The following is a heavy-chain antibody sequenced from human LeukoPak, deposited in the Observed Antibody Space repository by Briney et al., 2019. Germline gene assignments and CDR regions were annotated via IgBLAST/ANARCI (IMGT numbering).Heavy chain of an antibody. CDR1: GFTFSDCY. Sequence: GVSLRLSCAASGFTFSDCYMSWIRQAPGKGLEWVSYISSSGSTIYYADSVKGRFTISRDNAKNSLYLQMNSLRAEDTAVYYCARDLEAVAGYFDYWGQGTLVTVSS. J-gene: IGHJ4*02. CDR3: ARDLEAVAGYFDY. V-gene: IGHV3-11*01. CDR2: ISSSGSTI. D-gene: IGHD6-19*01.